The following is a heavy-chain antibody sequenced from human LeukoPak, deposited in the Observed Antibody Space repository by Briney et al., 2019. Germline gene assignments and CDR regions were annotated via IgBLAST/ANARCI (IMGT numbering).Heavy chain of an antibody. J-gene: IGHJ4*02. CDR1: GFTFSSYG. D-gene: IGHD5-18*01. CDR2: ISYDGSNK. CDR3: AKDPQKTAMAYFDY. V-gene: IGHV3-30*18. Sequence: GGSLRLSCAASGFTFSSYGMHWVRQAPGKGLEWVAVISYDGSNKYYADSVKGRFTISRDNSKNTLYLQMNSLRAEDTAVYYCAKDPQKTAMAYFDYWGQGTLVTVPS.